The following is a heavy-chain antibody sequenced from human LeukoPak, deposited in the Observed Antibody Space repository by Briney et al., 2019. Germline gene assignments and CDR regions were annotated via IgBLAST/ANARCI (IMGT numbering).Heavy chain of an antibody. V-gene: IGHV1-18*01. CDR1: GYTFTSYG. Sequence: ASVKVSCKASGYTFTSYGISWVRQAPGQGLEWMGWISAYNGNTNYAQKLQGRVTMTTDTSTSTAYMELRSLRSEDTAVYYCAHCSSTSCYKAEYFQHWGQGTLVTVSS. J-gene: IGHJ1*01. CDR2: ISAYNGNT. D-gene: IGHD2-2*02. CDR3: AHCSSTSCYKAEYFQH.